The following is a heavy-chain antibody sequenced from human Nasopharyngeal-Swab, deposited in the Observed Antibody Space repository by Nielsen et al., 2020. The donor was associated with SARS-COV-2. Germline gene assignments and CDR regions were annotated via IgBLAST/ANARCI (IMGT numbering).Heavy chain of an antibody. Sequence: ASVKVSCKASGYTFTSYDINWVRQATGQGLEWMGWMNPNSGNTGYAQKFQGRVTMTRNTSISTAYMELSSLRSEDTAVYYCARVRRASIAAYGDAFDIWGQGTMVTVSS. CDR2: MNPNSGNT. CDR1: GYTFTSYD. J-gene: IGHJ3*02. D-gene: IGHD6-6*01. V-gene: IGHV1-8*01. CDR3: ARVRRASIAAYGDAFDI.